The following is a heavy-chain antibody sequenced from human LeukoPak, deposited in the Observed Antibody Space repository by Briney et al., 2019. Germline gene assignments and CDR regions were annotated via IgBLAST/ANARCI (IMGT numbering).Heavy chain of an antibody. CDR3: ARDERLLSFLK. Sequence: PGGALRLSCAASGFPFISYEMNWVRPAPGKGLEWVSSISGSNSYIYYADSMKGRFTISRDNAKNSLYLQMNSLRAEDTAIYYCARDERLLSFLKWGQGALVTVSS. D-gene: IGHD3-3*01. CDR2: ISGSNSYI. CDR1: GFPFISYE. V-gene: IGHV3-21*04. J-gene: IGHJ4*02.